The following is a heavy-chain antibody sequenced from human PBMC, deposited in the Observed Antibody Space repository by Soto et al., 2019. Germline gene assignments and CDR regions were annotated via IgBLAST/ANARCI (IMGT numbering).Heavy chain of an antibody. J-gene: IGHJ6*02. CDR1: GGSFSGYY. D-gene: IGHD3-3*01. V-gene: IGHV4-34*01. Sequence: SETLSLTCAVYGGSFSGYYWSWIRQPPGKGLEWIGEINHSGSTNYNPSLKSRVTISVDTSKNQCSLKLSSVTAADTAVYYCARAGYDFWSGYYYYGMDVWGQGTTVTVSS. CDR2: INHSGST. CDR3: ARAGYDFWSGYYYYGMDV.